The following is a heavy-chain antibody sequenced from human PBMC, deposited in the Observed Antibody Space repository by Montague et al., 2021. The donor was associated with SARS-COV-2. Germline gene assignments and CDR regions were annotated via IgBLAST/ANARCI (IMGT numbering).Heavy chain of an antibody. Sequence: PALVKPTQTLTLTCTFSGFSLSTSGVGVGWIRQPPGKALEWLALIYWDDDKRYSPSLKSRLTITKDTSKNQVVLTMTNMDPVDTATYYCAHSGPAIQDYYYCYGLDVWGQGTPVTVSS. V-gene: IGHV2-5*02. D-gene: IGHD2-2*01. CDR1: GFSLSTSGVG. CDR2: IYWDDDK. CDR3: AHSGPAIQDYYYCYGLDV. J-gene: IGHJ6*02.